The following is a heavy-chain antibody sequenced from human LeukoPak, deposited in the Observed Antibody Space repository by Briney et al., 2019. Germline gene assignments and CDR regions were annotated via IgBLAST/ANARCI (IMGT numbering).Heavy chain of an antibody. CDR3: ARGGTYRRGAFDI. V-gene: IGHV4-39*07. D-gene: IGHD1-26*01. CDR1: GGSISSSSYY. CDR2: IYYSGST. Sequence: SETLSLTCPVSGGSISSSSYYWGWIRQPPGKGLEWIGSIYYSGSTYYNPSLKSRVTISVDTSKNQFSLKLTSVTAADTAVYYCARGGTYRRGAFDIWGQGTMVTVSS. J-gene: IGHJ3*02.